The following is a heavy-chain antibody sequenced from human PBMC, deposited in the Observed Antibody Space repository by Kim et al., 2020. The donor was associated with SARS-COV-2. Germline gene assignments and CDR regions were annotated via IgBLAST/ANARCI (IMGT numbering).Heavy chain of an antibody. D-gene: IGHD6-6*01. CDR3: ARSWGPYSSTSGEFDY. CDR2: ISSSSSYI. CDR1: GFTFSSYS. V-gene: IGHV3-21*01. J-gene: IGHJ4*02. Sequence: WGSLRLSCAASGFTFSSYSMNWVRQAPGKGLEWVSSISSSSSYIYYADSVKGRFTISRDNAKNSLYLQMNSLRAEDTAVYYCARSWGPYSSTSGEFDYWGQGTMVTVSS.